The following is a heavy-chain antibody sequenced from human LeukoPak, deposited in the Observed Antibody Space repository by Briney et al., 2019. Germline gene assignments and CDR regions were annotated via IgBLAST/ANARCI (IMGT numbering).Heavy chain of an antibody. J-gene: IGHJ4*02. Sequence: ASVKVSCKASGYTFTSYYMHWVRQAPGQGLEWMGIINPSGGSTSYAQKFQGRVTMTRDTSTSTVYMELSSLRSEDTAVYYCATEGGWAPTDYGENVYWGQGTLVTVSS. CDR1: GYTFTSYY. V-gene: IGHV1-46*01. CDR2: INPSGGST. CDR3: ATEGGWAPTDYGENVY. D-gene: IGHD4-17*01.